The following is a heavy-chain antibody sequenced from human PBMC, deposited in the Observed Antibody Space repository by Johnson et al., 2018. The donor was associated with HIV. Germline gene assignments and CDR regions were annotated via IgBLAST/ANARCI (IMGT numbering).Heavy chain of an antibody. Sequence: QVQLVESGGGLVKPGGSLRLSCAASGFTFSDYYMSWIRQAPGKGLEWVSYIASSDSPIYYADSVKGRFTISRDNAKNSLYLQMNTLRAEDTAVYYCARGRGLQFLEWPTGLWSAFDIWGQGTMVTVS. J-gene: IGHJ3*02. V-gene: IGHV3-11*04. D-gene: IGHD3-3*01. CDR1: GFTFSDYY. CDR2: IASSDSPI. CDR3: ARGRGLQFLEWPTGLWSAFDI.